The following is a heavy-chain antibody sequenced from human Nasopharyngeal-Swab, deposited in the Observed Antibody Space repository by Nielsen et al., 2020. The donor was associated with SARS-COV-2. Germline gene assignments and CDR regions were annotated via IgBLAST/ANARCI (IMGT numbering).Heavy chain of an antibody. CDR3: ARASGYDFGYYYGMDV. V-gene: IGHV3-21*01. D-gene: IGHD5-12*01. J-gene: IGHJ6*02. CDR2: ISSSSSYI. CDR1: GFTFSSYA. Sequence: GESLQISCAASGFTFSSYAMSWVRQAPGKGLEWVSSISSSSSYIYYADSVKGRFTISRDNAKNSLYLQMNSLRAEDTAVYYCARASGYDFGYYYGMDVWGQGTTVTVSS.